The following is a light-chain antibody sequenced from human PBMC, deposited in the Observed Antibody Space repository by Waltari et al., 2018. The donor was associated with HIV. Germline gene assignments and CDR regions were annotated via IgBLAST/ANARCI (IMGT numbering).Light chain of an antibody. V-gene: IGLV3-25*03. Sequence: SYELTQPPSVSVSPGQPARITCSGDALARKSAYWYQKKPGQAPVLVMYKDSDRPSGIPERFSGSSSGTKVTLTISGVQAEDEADYHCQSADSSDISVFGGGTKLTVL. CDR2: KDS. J-gene: IGLJ3*02. CDR3: QSADSSDISV. CDR1: ALARKS.